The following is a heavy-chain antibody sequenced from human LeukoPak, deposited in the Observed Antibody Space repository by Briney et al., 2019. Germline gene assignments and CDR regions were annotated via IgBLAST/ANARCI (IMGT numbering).Heavy chain of an antibody. J-gene: IGHJ6*04. V-gene: IGHV1-69*01. Sequence: EASVKVSCKASGGTFSSYAISWVRQAPGQGLEWMGGTIPIFGTANYAQKFQGRVTITADESTGTAYMELSSLRSEDTAVYYCARGWRGVVPAAISYYGMDVWGKGTTVTVSS. CDR3: ARGWRGVVPAAISYYGMDV. CDR2: TIPIFGTA. D-gene: IGHD2-2*01. CDR1: GGTFSSYA.